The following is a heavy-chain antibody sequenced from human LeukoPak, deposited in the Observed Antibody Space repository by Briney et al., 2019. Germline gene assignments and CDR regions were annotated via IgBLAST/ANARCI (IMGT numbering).Heavy chain of an antibody. CDR2: ISGSGGST. CDR3: AEGGAETYCGDDCYNAFDI. J-gene: IGHJ3*02. V-gene: IGHV3-23*01. D-gene: IGHD2-21*02. CDR1: GFTSSTYA. Sequence: GGSLRLSCAASGFTSSTYAMSWVRQAPGKGLEWVSAISGSGGSTYYADSVKGRFTISRDNSKNTLYLQMNSLRAEDTAVYYCAEGGAETYCGDDCYNAFDIWGQGTMVTVSS.